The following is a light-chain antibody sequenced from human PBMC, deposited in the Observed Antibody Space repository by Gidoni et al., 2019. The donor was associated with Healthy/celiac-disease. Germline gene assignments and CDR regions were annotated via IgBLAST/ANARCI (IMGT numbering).Light chain of an antibody. CDR3: QQYNNWPLALT. CDR2: CAS. CDR1: QSVSSN. J-gene: IGKJ4*01. V-gene: IGKV3-15*01. Sequence: EIVMTQSPATLSVSPGERATLSCRASQSVSSNLAWYQQKPGQAPRLLIYCASTRATGIPARFSGSGSGTEFTLTISSLQSEDFAVSYCQQYNNWPLALTFGGGTKVEIK.